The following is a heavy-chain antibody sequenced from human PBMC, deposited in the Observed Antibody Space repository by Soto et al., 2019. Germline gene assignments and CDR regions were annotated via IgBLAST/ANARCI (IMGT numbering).Heavy chain of an antibody. CDR1: GGSISSGGYY. D-gene: IGHD5-12*01. V-gene: IGHV4-31*03. Sequence: QVQLQESGPGLVKPSQTLSLTCTVSGGSISSGGYYWSWIRQHPGKGLEWIGYIYYSGSTYYNPSLKSRVTISVDTSKNQFSLKLSSVTAADTAVYYWARDRSYSGYDRRGEFDYWGQGTLVTVSS. J-gene: IGHJ4*02. CDR2: IYYSGST. CDR3: ARDRSYSGYDRRGEFDY.